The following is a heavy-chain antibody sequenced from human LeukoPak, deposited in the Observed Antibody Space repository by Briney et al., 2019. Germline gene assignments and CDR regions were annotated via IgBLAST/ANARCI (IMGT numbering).Heavy chain of an antibody. CDR3: AREGTKLPWFGEVRITRYYYYYMDV. CDR2: ISSSSGTV. J-gene: IGHJ6*03. CDR1: GFTFSNYG. D-gene: IGHD3-10*01. Sequence: TGGSLRLSCAASGFTFSNYGMNWVRQAPGKGLGWVSYISSSSGTVYFTDSVKGRFTVSRDNAKNSLYLQMNSLRSDDTAVYYCAREGTKLPWFGEVRITRYYYYYMDVWGKGTTVTISS. V-gene: IGHV3-48*01.